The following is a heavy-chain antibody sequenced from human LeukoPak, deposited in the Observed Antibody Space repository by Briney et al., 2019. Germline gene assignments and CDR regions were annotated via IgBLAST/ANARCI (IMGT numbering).Heavy chain of an antibody. CDR3: ARHSSSWAAEVYFDY. CDR1: GFTFSSYG. D-gene: IGHD6-13*01. V-gene: IGHV3-66*04. CDR2: IYSGGST. J-gene: IGHJ4*02. Sequence: GGSLRLSCAASGFTFSSYGMHWVRQAPGKGLEWVSVIYSGGSTYYADSVKGRFTISRDNSKNTLYLQMNSLRAEDTAVYYCARHSSSWAAEVYFDYWGQGTLVTVSS.